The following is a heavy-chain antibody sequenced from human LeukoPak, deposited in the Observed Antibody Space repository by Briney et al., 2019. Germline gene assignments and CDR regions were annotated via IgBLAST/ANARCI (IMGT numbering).Heavy chain of an antibody. CDR1: GFTFSSYG. V-gene: IGHV3-33*01. Sequence: PGGSLRLSCAASGFTFSSYGMHWVRQAPGKGLEWVAVIWYDGSNKYYADSVKGRFTISRDNSKNTLYLQMNSLRAEDTAVYYCAREMEGDYGSGTFFDLWGQGNMVTVSS. CDR2: IWYDGSNK. CDR3: AREMEGDYGSGTFFDL. D-gene: IGHD3-10*01. J-gene: IGHJ4*02.